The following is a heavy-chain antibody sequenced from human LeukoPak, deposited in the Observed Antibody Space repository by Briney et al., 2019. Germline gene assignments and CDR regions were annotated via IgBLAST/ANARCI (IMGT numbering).Heavy chain of an antibody. CDR1: GGSISSGDYY. CDR3: ARVSSPYGDYYFDY. J-gene: IGHJ4*02. D-gene: IGHD4-17*01. CDR2: IYYSGST. V-gene: IGHV4-30-4*01. Sequence: SQTLSLTCTVSGGSISSGDYYWIWIRQPPGKGLEWMGNIYYSGSTYYTPSLKSRVTISVDTSKNQFSLKLSSVTAADTAVYYCARVSSPYGDYYFDYWGQGTLVTVSS.